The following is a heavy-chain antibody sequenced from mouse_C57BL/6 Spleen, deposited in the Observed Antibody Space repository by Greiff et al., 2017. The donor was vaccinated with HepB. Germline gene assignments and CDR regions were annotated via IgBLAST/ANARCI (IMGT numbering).Heavy chain of an antibody. V-gene: IGHV5-17*01. CDR2: ISSGSSTI. Sequence: EVKLVASGVGLVKPGGSLKLSCAASGFTFSDYGMHWVRQAPEKGLEWVAYISSGSSTIYYADTVKGRFTISRDNAKNTLFLQMTSLRSEDTAMYYCARYGSWYFDVWGTGTTVTVSS. CDR1: GFTFSDYG. D-gene: IGHD1-1*01. J-gene: IGHJ1*03. CDR3: ARYGSWYFDV.